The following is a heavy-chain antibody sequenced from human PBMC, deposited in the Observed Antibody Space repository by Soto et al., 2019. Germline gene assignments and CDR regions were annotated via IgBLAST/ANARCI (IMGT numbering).Heavy chain of an antibody. CDR1: GFTFSSYG. CDR2: IWYDGSNK. Sequence: QVQLVESGGGVVQPGRSLRLSCAASGFTFSSYGMHWVRQAPGKGLEWVAVIWYDGSNKYYADSVKGRFTISRDNSKNTLYLQMNSLRAEDTAVYYCARNSKLELNGYWGQGTLVTVSS. V-gene: IGHV3-33*01. D-gene: IGHD1-7*01. CDR3: ARNSKLELNGY. J-gene: IGHJ4*02.